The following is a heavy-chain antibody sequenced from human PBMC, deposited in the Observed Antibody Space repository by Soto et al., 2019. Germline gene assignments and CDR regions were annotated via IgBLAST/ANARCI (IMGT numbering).Heavy chain of an antibody. CDR2: IYYSGST. CDR1: GGSISSGGYY. CDR3: ARREMATIGDYYYGMDV. V-gene: IGHV4-31*03. Sequence: SETLSLTCTVSGGSISSGGYYWSWIRQHPGKGLEWIGYIYYSGSTYYNPSLKSRVTISVDTSKNQFSLKLSSVTAADTAVYYCARREMATIGDYYYGMDVWGQGTAVTVSS. J-gene: IGHJ6*02. D-gene: IGHD5-12*01.